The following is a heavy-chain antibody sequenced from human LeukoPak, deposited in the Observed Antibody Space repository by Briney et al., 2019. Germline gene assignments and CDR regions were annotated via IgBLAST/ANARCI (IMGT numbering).Heavy chain of an antibody. D-gene: IGHD5-18*01. J-gene: IGHJ3*02. CDR1: GGSISSSTCF. CDR2: IYDSGST. CDR3: ARDHGRSYNYGSDALDI. Sequence: SETLSLTCTVSGGSISSSTCFWAWIRQPPGKGLEWIGSIYDSGSTYYNASLKSRVTISVDTSKNQFSLKLSSVTAADTAVYYCARDHGRSYNYGSDALDIWGQGTLVIVSA. V-gene: IGHV4-39*02.